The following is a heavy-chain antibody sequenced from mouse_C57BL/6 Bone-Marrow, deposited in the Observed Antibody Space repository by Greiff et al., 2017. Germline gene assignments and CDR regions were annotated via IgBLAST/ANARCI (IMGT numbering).Heavy chain of an antibody. J-gene: IGHJ1*03. V-gene: IGHV1-72*01. CDR1: GYTFTSYW. D-gene: IGHD1-1*01. CDR3: ARSGTTVVAPYWYFDV. CDR2: IDPNSGGT. Sequence: VQLQQSGAELVKPGASVKLSCKASGYTFTSYWMHWVKQRPGRGLEWIGRIDPNSGGTKYNEKFKSKATLTVDKPSSTAYMQLSSLTSEDSAVYYCARSGTTVVAPYWYFDVWGTGTTVTVSS.